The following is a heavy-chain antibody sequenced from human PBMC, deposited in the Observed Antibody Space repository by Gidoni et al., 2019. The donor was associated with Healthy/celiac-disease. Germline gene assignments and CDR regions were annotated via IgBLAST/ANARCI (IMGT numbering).Heavy chain of an antibody. CDR3: VCSAVRPCCSY. V-gene: IGHV4-39*01. CDR1: KDSISSSSYY. J-gene: IGHJ4*02. CDR2: IYYSGST. D-gene: IGHD6-6*01. Sequence: QRSEAGRVGTADRLWRTWTDYKDSISSSSYYWGWIRQPPGKGLEWIGSIYYSGSTYYNPSLKSRVTIPVATSKILFSLKFSRVPFPSTAALYCVCSAVRPCCSYWGQGTLVTVSS.